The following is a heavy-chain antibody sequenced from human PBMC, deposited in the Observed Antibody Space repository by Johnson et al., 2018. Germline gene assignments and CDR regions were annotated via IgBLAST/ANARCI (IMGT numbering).Heavy chain of an antibody. CDR1: GFTFSNYA. D-gene: IGHD6-13*01. CDR3: ARDLYSSSYGWFDP. Sequence: VQLVETGGGVVQPGRSLRLSCAASGFTFSNYAMHWVRQAPGKGLEWVAGIWYDGSYKYYADSVKGRFNISRDDTNSTLFLLMNSLRAEDTSIYYCARDLYSSSYGWFDPWGQGTTVTVSS. CDR2: IWYDGSYK. V-gene: IGHV3-33*01. J-gene: IGHJ5*02.